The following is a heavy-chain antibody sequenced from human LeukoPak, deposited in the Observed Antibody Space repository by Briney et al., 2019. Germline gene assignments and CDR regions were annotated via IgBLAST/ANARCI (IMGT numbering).Heavy chain of an antibody. Sequence: SETLSLTCTVSGGSIVSHYWNWIRQPAGRGLEWIGRFYASGTTNTSPSLKSRVTISVDTSKNQFSLKLSSVTAADTAVYYCAKDSSTWGNLAGHFDSWGQGTLVTVSS. V-gene: IGHV4-4*07. J-gene: IGHJ4*02. D-gene: IGHD6-13*01. CDR3: AKDSSTWGNLAGHFDS. CDR2: FYASGTT. CDR1: GGSIVSHY.